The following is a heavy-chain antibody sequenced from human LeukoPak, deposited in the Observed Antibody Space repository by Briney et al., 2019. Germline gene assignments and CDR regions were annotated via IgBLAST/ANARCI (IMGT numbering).Heavy chain of an antibody. D-gene: IGHD2-2*01. V-gene: IGHV3-64D*09. CDR3: VKDLLGYCSSTSCYATGPFDY. CDR1: GFSFSNYA. J-gene: IGHJ4*02. CDR2: ISTNGGHT. Sequence: PGGSLRLSCSASGFSFSNYAMHWVRQAPGKGLEYVSAISTNGGHTYYADSVQGGFTISRDDSKNTLYLQMSSLRAEDTALYYCVKDLLGYCSSTSCYATGPFDYWGQGTLVTVSS.